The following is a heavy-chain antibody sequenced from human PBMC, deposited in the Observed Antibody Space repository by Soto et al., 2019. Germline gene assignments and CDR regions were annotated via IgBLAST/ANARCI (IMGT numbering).Heavy chain of an antibody. CDR3: AGGGDCSSTSCYGPGVMDV. D-gene: IGHD2-2*01. CDR1: GGSISSGGYY. Sequence: PSETLSLTCTVSGGSISSGGYYWSWIRQHPGKGLEWIGYIYYSGSTYYNPSLKSRVTISVDTSKNQFSPKLSSVTAADTAVYYCAGGGDCSSTSCYGPGVMDVWGKGTTVIVSS. V-gene: IGHV4-31*03. J-gene: IGHJ6*03. CDR2: IYYSGST.